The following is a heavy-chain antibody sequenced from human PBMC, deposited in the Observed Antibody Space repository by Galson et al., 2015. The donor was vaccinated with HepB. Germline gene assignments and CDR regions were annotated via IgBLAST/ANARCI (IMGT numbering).Heavy chain of an antibody. D-gene: IGHD6-13*01. CDR3: AHRPTAAAGTTFDY. V-gene: IGHV2-5*02. J-gene: IGHJ4*02. CDR1: GFSLSTSEVA. Sequence: PALVKPTQTLTLTCTFSGFSLSTSEVAVGWIRQPPGKALEWLALIFWDDGKRYSPSLKSRLTIPKDTSKNEGVLTMTNMDPVDTATYYCAHRPTAAAGTTFDYWGQGTLVTVSS. CDR2: IFWDDGK.